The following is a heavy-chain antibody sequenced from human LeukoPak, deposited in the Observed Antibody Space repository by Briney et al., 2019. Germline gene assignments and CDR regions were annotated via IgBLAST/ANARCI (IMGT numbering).Heavy chain of an antibody. CDR1: GFTFSSYG. Sequence: PGGSLRLSCAASGFTFSSYGMHWVRQAPGKGLEWVAFIRYDGSNKYYADSVKGRFTISRDNAKNTLYLQMNSLRAEDTAVYYCARGDPTVTTTGSGGLDIWGQGTMVTVSS. V-gene: IGHV3-30*02. CDR3: ARGDPTVTTTGSGGLDI. J-gene: IGHJ3*02. CDR2: IRYDGSNK. D-gene: IGHD4-17*01.